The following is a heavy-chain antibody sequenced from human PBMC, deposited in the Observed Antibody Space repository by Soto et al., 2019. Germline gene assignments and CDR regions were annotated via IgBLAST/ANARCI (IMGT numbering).Heavy chain of an antibody. CDR2: IKSKVAGGTT. V-gene: IGHV3-15*01. CDR3: TTDFTQTFCDGGPCYSVLTKIHDS. Sequence: EVQLVESGGGLVKPGGSLRLSCAASGFTFNNGWMSWVRQAPGKGLEWVGRIKSKVAGGTTDYSAPVQGRFTISRDDSKNTVHLQIYRLKTEDTSVYYCTTDFTQTFCDGGPCYSVLTKIHDSWGQGTLVTVSS. J-gene: IGHJ4*02. CDR1: GFTFNNGW. D-gene: IGHD2-15*01.